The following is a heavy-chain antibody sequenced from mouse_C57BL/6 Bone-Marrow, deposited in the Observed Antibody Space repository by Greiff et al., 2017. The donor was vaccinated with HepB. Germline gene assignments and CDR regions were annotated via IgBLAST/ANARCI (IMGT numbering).Heavy chain of an antibody. D-gene: IGHD2-13*01. V-gene: IGHV1-72*01. CDR2: IDPNSGGT. Sequence: PGRGLEWIGRIDPNSGGTKYNEKFKSKATLTVDKPSSTAYMQLSSLTSEDSAVYYCAREGESYGDLGEFAYWGQGTLVTVSA. J-gene: IGHJ3*01. CDR3: AREGESYGDLGEFAY.